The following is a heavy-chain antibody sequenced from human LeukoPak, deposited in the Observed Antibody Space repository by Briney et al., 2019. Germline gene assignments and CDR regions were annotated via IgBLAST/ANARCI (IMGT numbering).Heavy chain of an antibody. D-gene: IGHD3-10*01. V-gene: IGHV3-7*01. CDR2: IKRDGSEK. Sequence: GGSLRLSCAASGFTFSSYWMSWVRQAPGKGLEWVANIKRDGSEKYYVDSVKGRFTISRDNAKNSLYLQMNSLRAEDTAVYYCAREKEEYYYGSGSYNWFDPWGQGTLVTVSS. CDR1: GFTFSSYW. CDR3: AREKEEYYYGSGSYNWFDP. J-gene: IGHJ5*02.